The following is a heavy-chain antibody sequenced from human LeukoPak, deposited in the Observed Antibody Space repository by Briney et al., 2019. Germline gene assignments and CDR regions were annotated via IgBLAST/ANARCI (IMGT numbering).Heavy chain of an antibody. CDR3: ARDEDTSALSEY. CDR2: ISNNGGRT. Sequence: LGGSLRLSCAGSGFSFSSNTMSWVCQAPGRGLEWVSAISNNGGRTDYADSVKGRFTISRDNSKSTLYLHMDSLRAEDTAVYYCARDEDTSALSEYWGQGTLVTVSS. V-gene: IGHV3-23*01. D-gene: IGHD2/OR15-2a*01. J-gene: IGHJ4*02. CDR1: GFSFSSNT.